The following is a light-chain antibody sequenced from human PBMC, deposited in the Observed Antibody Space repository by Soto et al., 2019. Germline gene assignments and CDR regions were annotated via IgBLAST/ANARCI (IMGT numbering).Light chain of an antibody. Sequence: QSVLTQPASVSGSPGQSITISCTGTSSDVGGYSYVSWYQHHPGKAPKLMIYEVSNRPSGISNRFSGSKSGNAASLTISGLQSEDEADYYCGSYTSTSTPVVFGGGTKVTVL. CDR1: SSDVGGYSY. J-gene: IGLJ2*01. V-gene: IGLV2-14*01. CDR3: GSYTSTSTPVV. CDR2: EVS.